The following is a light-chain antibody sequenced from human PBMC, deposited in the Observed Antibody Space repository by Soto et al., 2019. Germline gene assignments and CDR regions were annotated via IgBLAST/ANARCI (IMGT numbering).Light chain of an antibody. CDR1: QTISTF. Sequence: DIQITQSPSSLSASVVDRVTITCRSSQTISTFLHWFQQEPGKAPQYLIQAASILQSGVPSRFSGSGSGTEFILTINNLQPEDFASYFCLQVYSFPRTFGLGTKVDIK. V-gene: IGKV1-39*01. CDR2: AAS. J-gene: IGKJ1*01. CDR3: LQVYSFPRT.